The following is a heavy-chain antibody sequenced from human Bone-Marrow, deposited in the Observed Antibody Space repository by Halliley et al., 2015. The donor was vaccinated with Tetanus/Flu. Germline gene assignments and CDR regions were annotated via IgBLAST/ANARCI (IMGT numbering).Heavy chain of an antibody. J-gene: IGHJ6*02. D-gene: IGHD3-22*01. V-gene: IGHV3-53*01. CDR2: FSGGGT. Sequence: FSGGGTYYADSVKGPFTISRGNSKNTLYLQRNSLRAEDSAVYYCARDFGPDSTGSSGMDVWGQGTTVTVSS. CDR3: ARDFGPDSTGSSGMDV.